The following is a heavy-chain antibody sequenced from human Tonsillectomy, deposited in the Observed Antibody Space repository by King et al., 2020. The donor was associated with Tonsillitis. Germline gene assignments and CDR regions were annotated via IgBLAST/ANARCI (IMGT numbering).Heavy chain of an antibody. CDR1: GFTFSSYG. CDR3: ARDLRTQWLSGDAFDI. D-gene: IGHD6-19*01. CDR2: ISTSSTYI. Sequence: VQLVESGGGLVKPGGSLRLSCAASGFTFSSYGMNWVRQAPGKGLEWVSSISTSSTYIYYADSVKGRFTISIDNAKNLLYLQMNSLRVEDTALYYCARDLRTQWLSGDAFDIWGQGTMVTVSS. J-gene: IGHJ3*02. V-gene: IGHV3-21*04.